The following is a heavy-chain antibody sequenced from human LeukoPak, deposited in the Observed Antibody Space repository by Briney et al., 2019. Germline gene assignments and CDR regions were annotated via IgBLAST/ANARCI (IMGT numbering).Heavy chain of an antibody. J-gene: IGHJ4*02. Sequence: GGSLRLSCAASGFTFSSYWMNWVRQAPGKGLEWMANINQDGSEKHYVDSVQGRFTISRDNAKNSLYLQMNSLRAEDTAVYYCARAPLRSGSSYYFDYWGQGTLVTVSS. D-gene: IGHD1-26*01. CDR2: INQDGSEK. CDR1: GFTFSSYW. CDR3: ARAPLRSGSSYYFDY. V-gene: IGHV3-7*04.